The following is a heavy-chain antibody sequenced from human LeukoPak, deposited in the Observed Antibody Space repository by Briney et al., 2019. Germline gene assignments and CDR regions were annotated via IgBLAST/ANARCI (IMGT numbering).Heavy chain of an antibody. CDR2: IYYSGST. CDR1: GGSISSYY. V-gene: IGHV4-59*01. J-gene: IGHJ5*02. Sequence: SETLSLTCTVSGGSISSYYWSWIRQPPGKGLEWIGYIYYSGSTNCNPSLKSRVTISVDTSKNQFSLKLSSVTAADTAVYYCARAPTYYYDSSGLENWFDPWGQGTLVTVSS. D-gene: IGHD3-22*01. CDR3: ARAPTYYYDSSGLENWFDP.